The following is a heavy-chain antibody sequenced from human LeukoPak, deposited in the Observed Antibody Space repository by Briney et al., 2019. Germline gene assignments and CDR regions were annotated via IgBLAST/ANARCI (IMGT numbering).Heavy chain of an antibody. CDR3: ARDLYCTNGVCYLIGYHAYFDY. Sequence: ASVKVSCKASGYTFTGYYMHWVRQAPGQGLEWMGWINPNNSGTNYAQKFLGRVTMTRDTSISTAYMELSRLRSDDTAVYYCARDLYCTNGVCYLIGYHAYFDYWGQGTLVTVSS. CDR1: GYTFTGYY. CDR2: INPNNSGT. V-gene: IGHV1-2*02. D-gene: IGHD2-8*01. J-gene: IGHJ4*02.